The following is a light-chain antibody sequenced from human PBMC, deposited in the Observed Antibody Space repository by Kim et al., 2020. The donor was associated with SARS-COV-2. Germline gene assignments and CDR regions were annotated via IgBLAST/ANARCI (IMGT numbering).Light chain of an antibody. V-gene: IGKV1-27*01. Sequence: ASVGVRVTITCRASQGISNYLAWYQQKPGKVPKLLIYAASALRSGVPSRFSGSGSGTDFTLTITSLQPEDVAVYYCQQCKGAPWTFGHGTKVDIK. CDR3: QQCKGAPWT. J-gene: IGKJ1*01. CDR1: QGISNY. CDR2: AAS.